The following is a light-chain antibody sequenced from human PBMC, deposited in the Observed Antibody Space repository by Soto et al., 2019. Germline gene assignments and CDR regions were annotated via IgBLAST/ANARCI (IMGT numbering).Light chain of an antibody. Sequence: QSALTQPASVSASPGQSITISCTGTSSDVGGSNFVFWYQQHPGKPPKLIIYDVATRPSGVSNRFSGSKSGSTASLAITGLQAEDVADYYCRSQDSSLSGSVFGGGTKLTVL. CDR1: SSDVGGSNF. CDR2: DVA. J-gene: IGLJ2*01. V-gene: IGLV2-14*03. CDR3: RSQDSSLSGSV.